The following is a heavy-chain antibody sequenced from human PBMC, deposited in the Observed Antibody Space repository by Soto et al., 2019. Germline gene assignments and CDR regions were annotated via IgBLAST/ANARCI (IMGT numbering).Heavy chain of an antibody. CDR2: TSDYNGNT. CDR1: GYTFTNYV. D-gene: IGHD6-13*01. Sequence: ASVKVSCKASGYTFTNYVISWVRQAPGQGLEWMGWTSDYNGNTNYAQKFQGRVTLTTDTSTSTAYMELRSLRSDDTAVYYCASGGGIYSISWPLDYWGQGTLVTVSS. CDR3: ASGGGIYSISWPLDY. J-gene: IGHJ4*02. V-gene: IGHV1-18*04.